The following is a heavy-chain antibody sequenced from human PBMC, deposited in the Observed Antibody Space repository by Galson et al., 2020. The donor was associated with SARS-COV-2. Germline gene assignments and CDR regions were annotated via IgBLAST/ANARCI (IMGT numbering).Heavy chain of an antibody. CDR1: GFTFSNNW. Sequence: GASLKISCAASGFTFSNNWMSWVRQAPGKGLEWVANIKQDGSDRYYVDSVKGRFSISIDNAKNSLFLQMNSLRAEDTAVYYCARDQDGYNDFWGQGTLVTVSS. V-gene: IGHV3-7*01. CDR2: IKQDGSDR. D-gene: IGHD5-12*01. CDR3: ARDQDGYNDF. J-gene: IGHJ4*02.